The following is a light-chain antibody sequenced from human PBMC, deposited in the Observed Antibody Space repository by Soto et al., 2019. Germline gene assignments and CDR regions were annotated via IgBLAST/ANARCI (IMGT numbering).Light chain of an antibody. CDR3: QQYDNLPPYT. V-gene: IGKV1-33*01. Sequence: DIQMTQSPPSLSASVGDRVTITCQASRDISVYLNWYQQKPGKPPTLLVYDASNVQAGVPSRFSGRRSGTHFSLIISNLQPEDVATYYCQQYDNLPPYTFGQGTNVEIK. J-gene: IGKJ2*01. CDR2: DAS. CDR1: RDISVY.